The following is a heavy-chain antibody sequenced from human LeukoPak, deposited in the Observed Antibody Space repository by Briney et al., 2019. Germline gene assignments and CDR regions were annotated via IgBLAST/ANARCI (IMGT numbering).Heavy chain of an antibody. CDR1: GFTFSTYA. D-gene: IGHD3-3*01. CDR2: ISTSGTTT. J-gene: IGHJ4*02. Sequence: GGSLRLSCAASGFTFSTYAMGWVRQAPGKGLECVSTISTSGTTTFYADSVKGRFTISRDNSKNTLYLQMNSLRAEDTAVYYCAKRRLQDQPHYDFGGQGTLVTVSS. CDR3: AKRRLQDQPHYDF. V-gene: IGHV3-23*01.